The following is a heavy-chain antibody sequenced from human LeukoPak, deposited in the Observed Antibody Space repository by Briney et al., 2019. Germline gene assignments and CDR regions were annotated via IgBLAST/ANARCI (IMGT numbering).Heavy chain of an antibody. CDR1: GFTFSSYS. CDR3: ARPNFGVVIFY. D-gene: IGHD3-3*01. J-gene: IGHJ4*02. V-gene: IGHV3-48*01. Sequence: GGSLRLSCAASGFTFSSYSMNGVRQAPGKGLEWVSYISSSSSTIYYADSVKGRFTISRDNAKNSLYLQMNSLRAEDTAVYYCARPNFGVVIFYWGQGTLVTVSS. CDR2: ISSSSSTI.